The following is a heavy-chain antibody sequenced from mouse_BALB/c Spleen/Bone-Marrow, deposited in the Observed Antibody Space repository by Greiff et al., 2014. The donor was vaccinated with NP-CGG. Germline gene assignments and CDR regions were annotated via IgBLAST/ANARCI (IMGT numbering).Heavy chain of an antibody. D-gene: IGHD2-14*01. V-gene: IGHV1S56*01. Sequence: VQLQESGPELVKPGSSVRISCKASGYTFTSYYIHWVKQRPGQGLEWIGWIYPGNVNTNYNEKFEDKATLTADKSSSTAYMHLSSLTSEDSAVYFCARGDYYRSPMDYWGQGTSVTGSS. J-gene: IGHJ4*01. CDR3: ARGDYYRSPMDY. CDR1: GYTFTSYY. CDR2: IYPGNVNT.